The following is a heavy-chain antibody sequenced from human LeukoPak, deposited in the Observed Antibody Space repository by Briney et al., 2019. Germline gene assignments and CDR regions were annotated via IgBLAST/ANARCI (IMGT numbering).Heavy chain of an antibody. CDR2: IIPIFGTA. Sequence: ASVKVSCKASGGTFSSYAISWVRQAPGQGLEWMGGIIPIFGTANYAQKFQGRVTITADGSTSTAYMELSSLRSEDTAVYYCAIEYSSSSRFQDYWGQGTLVTVSS. V-gene: IGHV1-69*13. D-gene: IGHD6-6*01. CDR3: AIEYSSSSRFQDY. J-gene: IGHJ4*02. CDR1: GGTFSSYA.